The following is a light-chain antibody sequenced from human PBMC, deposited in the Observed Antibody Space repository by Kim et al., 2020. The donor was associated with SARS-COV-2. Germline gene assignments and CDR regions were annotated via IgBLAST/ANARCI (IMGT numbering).Light chain of an antibody. CDR1: QSVSSH. CDR2: GAS. V-gene: IGKV3-15*01. CDR3: KQYNNWPYT. J-gene: IGKJ2*01. Sequence: SVSPGERATHSGRASQSVSSHLAWYQQKPGQPPRLLIYGASTRATGIPVRFSASGSGTEVTLTISSLQSEDFAVYYCKQYNNWPYTFGQGTRLEI.